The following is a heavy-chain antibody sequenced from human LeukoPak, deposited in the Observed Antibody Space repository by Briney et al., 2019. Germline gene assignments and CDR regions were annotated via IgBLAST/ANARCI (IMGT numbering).Heavy chain of an antibody. CDR3: ARQNGGSGSYYGIDY. D-gene: IGHD3-10*01. CDR2: IYPGDSDT. Sequence: GESLKISCKGSGYSFTSYWIGWVRQMPGKGLEWMGIIYPGDSDTRYSPSFQGQVTISADKSISTAYLQWSSLKASDTAMYYCARQNGGSGSYYGIDYWGQGTLVTVSS. J-gene: IGHJ4*02. CDR1: GYSFTSYW. V-gene: IGHV5-51*01.